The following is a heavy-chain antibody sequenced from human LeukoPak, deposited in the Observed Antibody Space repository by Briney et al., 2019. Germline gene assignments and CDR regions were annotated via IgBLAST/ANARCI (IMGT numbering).Heavy chain of an antibody. J-gene: IGHJ4*02. V-gene: IGHV3-30*04. CDR3: AKVVGSVVSRPFDY. Sequence: PGRSLRLSCAASGFTFSSYAMHWVRQAPGKGLEWVAVISYDGSNKYYADSVRGRFTISRDNSKNTLYLQMNSLRAEDTAVYYCAKVVGSVVSRPFDYWGQGTLVTVSS. D-gene: IGHD3-10*01. CDR2: ISYDGSNK. CDR1: GFTFSSYA.